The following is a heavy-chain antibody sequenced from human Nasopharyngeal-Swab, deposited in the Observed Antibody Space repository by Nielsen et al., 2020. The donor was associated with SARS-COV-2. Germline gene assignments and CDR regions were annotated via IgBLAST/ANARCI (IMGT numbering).Heavy chain of an antibody. V-gene: IGHV3-21*01. CDR2: ISSSSSYI. J-gene: IGHJ2*01. CDR1: GFTFSSYG. D-gene: IGHD1-7*01. Sequence: GGSLRLSCAASGFTFSSYGMHWVRQAPGKGLEWVSSISSSSSYIYYADSVKGRFTISRDNAKNSLYLQMNSLRAEDTAVYYCARDRSLGTVTYWYFDLWGRGTLVTVSS. CDR3: ARDRSLGTVTYWYFDL.